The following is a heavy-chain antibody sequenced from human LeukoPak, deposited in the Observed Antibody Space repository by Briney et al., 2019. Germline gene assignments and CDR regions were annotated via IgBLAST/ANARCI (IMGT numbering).Heavy chain of an antibody. CDR3: ARDLTVPFDY. V-gene: IGHV3-33*01. CDR2: IWYDGSNK. CDR1: GFTFSSYG. Sequence: GGSLRLSCAASGFTFSSYGMPWVRQAPGKGLEWVAVIWYDGSNKYYADSVKGRFTISRDNSKTTPYLQMNSLRAEDTAVYYCARDLTVPFDYWGQGTLVTVSS. D-gene: IGHD7-27*01. J-gene: IGHJ4*02.